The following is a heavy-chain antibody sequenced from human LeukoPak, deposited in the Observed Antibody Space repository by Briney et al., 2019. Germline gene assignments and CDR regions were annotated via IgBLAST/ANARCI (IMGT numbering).Heavy chain of an antibody. Sequence: GASVKVSCKASGYTFTGYYMHWVRQAPGQALEWMGWINPKSGGTNYAQKFQGRVTMTRDTSITTAYMELSRLRSDDMAVYYCASGVNDYGDFYFDYWGQGTLVTVSS. CDR1: GYTFTGYY. D-gene: IGHD4-17*01. CDR2: INPKSGGT. J-gene: IGHJ4*02. V-gene: IGHV1-2*02. CDR3: ASGVNDYGDFYFDY.